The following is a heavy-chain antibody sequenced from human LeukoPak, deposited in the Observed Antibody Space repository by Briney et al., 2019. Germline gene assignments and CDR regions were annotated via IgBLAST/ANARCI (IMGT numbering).Heavy chain of an antibody. CDR3: ARLTDQSDIILTGNFDY. CDR2: IDPSDSYT. J-gene: IGHJ4*02. D-gene: IGHD3-9*01. CDR1: GYSFTSCW. V-gene: IGHV5-10-1*01. Sequence: GESLKISCKGSGYSFTSCWISWVRQMPGKGLEWMGRIDPSDSYTNYSPSFQGHVTISADKSISTAYLQWSSLKASDTAMYYCARLTDQSDIILTGNFDYWGQGTLVTVSS.